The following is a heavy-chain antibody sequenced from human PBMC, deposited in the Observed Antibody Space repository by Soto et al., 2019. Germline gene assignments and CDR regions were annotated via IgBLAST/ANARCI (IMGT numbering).Heavy chain of an antibody. Sequence: SETLSLTCTVSGGSISSSSYYWGWIRQPPGKGLEWIGNIYYSGSTNYNPSLKSRVTISVDTSKNQFSLKLSSVTAADTAVYYCAREAYRNSWFDPWGQGTLVTVSS. V-gene: IGHV4-39*07. CDR1: GGSISSSSYY. CDR2: IYYSGST. CDR3: AREAYRNSWFDP. D-gene: IGHD1-26*01. J-gene: IGHJ5*02.